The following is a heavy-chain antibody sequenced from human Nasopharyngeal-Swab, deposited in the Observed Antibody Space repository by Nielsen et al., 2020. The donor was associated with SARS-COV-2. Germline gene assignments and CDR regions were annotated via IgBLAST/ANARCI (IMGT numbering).Heavy chain of an antibody. CDR1: RYSFTSYW. V-gene: IGHV5-10-1*01. CDR2: IDPSDSYT. D-gene: IGHD2-15*01. J-gene: IGHJ6*03. CDR3: ARRAYCSGGSCYSPYYYYMDV. Sequence: GEALKISCKGSRYSFTSYWISWVRQMPGKGLEWMGRIDPSDSYTNYSPSFQGHVTISADKSISTACLQWSSLKASDTAMYYCARRAYCSGGSCYSPYYYYMDVWGKGTTVTVSS.